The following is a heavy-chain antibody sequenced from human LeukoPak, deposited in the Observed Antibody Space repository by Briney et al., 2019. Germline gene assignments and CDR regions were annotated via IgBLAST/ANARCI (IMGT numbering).Heavy chain of an antibody. V-gene: IGHV3-53*01. D-gene: IGHD3-22*01. Sequence: GGSLRLSCAASGFTVSSNYMSWVRQAPGKGLEWVSIIYSGGSTFYADSVKGRFTISRDNAKNSLYLQMNSLRAEDTAVYYCARDFPRRYYDSSGDTWGQGALVTVSS. J-gene: IGHJ4*02. CDR1: GFTVSSNY. CDR2: IYSGGST. CDR3: ARDFPRRYYDSSGDT.